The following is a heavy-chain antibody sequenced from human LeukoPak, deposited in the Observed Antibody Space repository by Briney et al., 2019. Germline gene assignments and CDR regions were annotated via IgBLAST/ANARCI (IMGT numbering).Heavy chain of an antibody. J-gene: IGHJ5*02. CDR1: GFTFTSYG. Sequence: ASVKVSCKASGFTFTSYGISWVRQAPGQGLEWMGWISAYNANTNYAQKLQGRVTMTTDTSTSTAYMELRSLRSDDTAVYYCARVGPYCSSTSCFRGFDPWGQGTLVTVSS. CDR2: ISAYNANT. D-gene: IGHD2-2*01. V-gene: IGHV1-18*01. CDR3: ARVGPYCSSTSCFRGFDP.